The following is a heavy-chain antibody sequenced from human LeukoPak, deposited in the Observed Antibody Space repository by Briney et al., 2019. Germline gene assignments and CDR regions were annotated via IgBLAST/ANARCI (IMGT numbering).Heavy chain of an antibody. CDR3: TTDRIAVAGNYYYGMDV. CDR2: INSDGSST. V-gene: IGHV3-74*01. J-gene: IGHJ6*02. CDR1: GFTFSSYW. D-gene: IGHD6-19*01. Sequence: PGGSLRLSCEVSGFTFSSYWMHWVRQAPGKGLVWVSRINSDGSSTSYADSVKGRFTISRDNAKNTLFLQMNSLRSEDTAVYYCTTDRIAVAGNYYYGMDVWGQGTTVTVSS.